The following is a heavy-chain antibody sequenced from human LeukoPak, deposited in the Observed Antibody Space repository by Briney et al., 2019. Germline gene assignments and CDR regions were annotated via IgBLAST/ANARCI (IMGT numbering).Heavy chain of an antibody. V-gene: IGHV3-21*01. CDR3: ARDLLEGDFSSGPDY. CDR1: GFTFSSYE. Sequence: GGSLRLSCAASGFTFSSYEMNWVRQAPGKGLEWVSSITSSSTYIYYADSVKGRFTISRDNAKNSLYLQMNSLRAEDTAVYYCARDLLEGDFSSGPDYWGQGTLVTVSS. J-gene: IGHJ4*02. CDR2: ITSSSTYI. D-gene: IGHD6-19*01.